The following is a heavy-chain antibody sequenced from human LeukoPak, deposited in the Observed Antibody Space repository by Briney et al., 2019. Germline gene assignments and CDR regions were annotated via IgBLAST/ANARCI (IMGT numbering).Heavy chain of an antibody. D-gene: IGHD5-24*01. CDR3: ARATENYYYYYGMDV. V-gene: IGHV3-7*03. Sequence: PGGSLRLSCAASGFTFSSYWMSWVRQAPGKGLEWVANIKQDGSEKYYVDSVKGRFTISRDNAKNSLYLQMNSLRAEDTAVYYCARATENYYYYYGMDVWGQGTTGNVS. J-gene: IGHJ6*02. CDR2: IKQDGSEK. CDR1: GFTFSSYW.